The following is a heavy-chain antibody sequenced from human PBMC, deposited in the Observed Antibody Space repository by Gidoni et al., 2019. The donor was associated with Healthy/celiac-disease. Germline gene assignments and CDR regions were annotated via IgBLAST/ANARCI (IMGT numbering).Heavy chain of an antibody. CDR1: GGSISSSSSY. D-gene: IGHD3-3*02. Sequence: QLQLQESGPGLVKPSETLSLTCTVPGGSISSSSSYWGWIRQPPGKGLECIGSIYYSGSTYYNPSLKSRVTISVDTSKNQFSLKLSSVTAADTAVDYCATHLATDYYYGMDVWGQGTTVTVSS. J-gene: IGHJ6*02. V-gene: IGHV4-39*01. CDR3: ATHLATDYYYGMDV. CDR2: IYYSGST.